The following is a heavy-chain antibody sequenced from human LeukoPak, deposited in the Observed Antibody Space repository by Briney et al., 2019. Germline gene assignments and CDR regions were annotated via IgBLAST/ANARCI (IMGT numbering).Heavy chain of an antibody. Sequence: ASVKVSCKTSGYTFTSYDINWVRQATGQGLEWMGWMSPNSGNTGYAQKFQGRVTMTRDTSMSTAYMELSSLRSEDTAVYYCARLTKSSAYYKYHFDYWGQGTLVTVSS. CDR3: ARLTKSSAYYKYHFDY. CDR2: MSPNSGNT. D-gene: IGHD3-22*01. CDR1: GYTFTSYD. J-gene: IGHJ4*02. V-gene: IGHV1-8*01.